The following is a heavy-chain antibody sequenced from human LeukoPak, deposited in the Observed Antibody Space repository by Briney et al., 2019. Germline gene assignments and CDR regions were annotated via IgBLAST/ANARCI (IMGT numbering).Heavy chain of an antibody. D-gene: IGHD6-13*01. J-gene: IGHJ4*02. Sequence: GSLRLSCAASGFTFSTYWMSWVRQAPGNGLEGVANIKQDGSEKYYVDSVKGRFTISRDNAKNSLYLQMNSLRAEDTAMYYCARDSAGNDYWGQGTLVTASS. CDR2: IKQDGSEK. CDR1: GFTFSTYW. CDR3: ARDSAGNDY. V-gene: IGHV3-7*01.